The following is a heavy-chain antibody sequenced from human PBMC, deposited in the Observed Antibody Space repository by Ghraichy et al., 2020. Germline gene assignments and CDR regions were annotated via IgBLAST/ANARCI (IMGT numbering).Heavy chain of an antibody. V-gene: IGHV4-39*01. D-gene: IGHD3-3*01. CDR3: ARYGRLEWLLGWFDP. CDR2: IYYSGST. CDR1: GGSISSSSYY. Sequence: SETLSLTCTVSGGSISSSSYYWGWIRQPPGKGLEWIGSIYYSGSTYYNPSLKSRVTISVDTSKNQFSLKLSSVTAADTAVYYCARYGRLEWLLGWFDPWGQGTLVTVSS. J-gene: IGHJ5*02.